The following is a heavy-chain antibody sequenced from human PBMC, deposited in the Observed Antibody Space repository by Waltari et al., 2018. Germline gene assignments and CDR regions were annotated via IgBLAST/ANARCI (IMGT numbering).Heavy chain of an antibody. J-gene: IGHJ3*02. Sequence: QVQLQQSGPGLVKPSQTLSLTCALSGDSVPSNSAAWHWIRHSPSRGLEWLGRTYYRSKWYNDYAVSVKSRIPINPDTSKNQFSLQLNSVTPEDTAVYYCAREATYYYDSSGFDAFDIWGQGTMVTVSS. CDR2: TYYRSKWYN. D-gene: IGHD3-22*01. CDR3: AREATYYYDSSGFDAFDI. CDR1: GDSVPSNSAA. V-gene: IGHV6-1*01.